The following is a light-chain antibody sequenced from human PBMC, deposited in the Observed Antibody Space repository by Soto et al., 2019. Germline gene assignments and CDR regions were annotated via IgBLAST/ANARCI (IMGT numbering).Light chain of an antibody. CDR2: GAS. CDR1: QSIRSN. Sequence: EIVMTQSPDTLSVSPGEGATLSCRVSQSIRSNLAWNQQRPGQAPRLLMYGASTRADGIPARFTGSGCGTEFSLTNSSLQSEDFAVYYCQQYHIWPPWTSGQGTKVELK. CDR3: QQYHIWPPWT. V-gene: IGKV3-15*01. J-gene: IGKJ1*01.